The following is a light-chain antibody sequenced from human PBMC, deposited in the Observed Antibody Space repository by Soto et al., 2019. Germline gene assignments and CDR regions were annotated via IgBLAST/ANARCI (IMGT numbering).Light chain of an antibody. J-gene: IGKJ1*01. Sequence: DIVMTQSPLSLPVTPGEPASISCRSGQSLLRSNGYNCLDWYLQKPGQSPQLLIYLGSNRASGVPDRFSGSGSGTDFTLKISRVEAEDVGVYYCMQALQTPWTFGQGTKVEIK. CDR2: LGS. CDR1: QSLLRSNGYNC. V-gene: IGKV2-28*01. CDR3: MQALQTPWT.